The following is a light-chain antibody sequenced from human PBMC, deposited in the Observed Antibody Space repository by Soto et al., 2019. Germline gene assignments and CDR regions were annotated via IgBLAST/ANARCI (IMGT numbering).Light chain of an antibody. Sequence: DIVMTQTPLSLSVTPGQPASISCKSSQSLLHSDGKTYLYWYLQKPGQPPQLLIYEVSNRFSGVPDRFSGSGSGTDFALTITRLEPEDFALYYCQQYNASPLTFGPGTKVDIK. V-gene: IGKV2D-29*01. J-gene: IGKJ3*01. CDR1: QSLLHSDGKTY. CDR3: QQYNASPLT. CDR2: EVS.